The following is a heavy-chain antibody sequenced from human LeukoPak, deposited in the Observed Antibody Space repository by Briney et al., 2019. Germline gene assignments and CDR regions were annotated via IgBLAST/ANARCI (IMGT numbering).Heavy chain of an antibody. V-gene: IGHV3-52*01. CDR2: IKCDGSEK. Sequence: GGALRLSCAASGFTFSNSWMHWVCQAPEKGLEGVADIKCDGSEKYYVDSVKGRLTISRDNAKNSLYLQVNSLRAEDMTVYYCVRGVGSSTSCYVRAFDIWGQGTMVTVSS. CDR1: GFTFSNSW. CDR3: VRGVGSSTSCYVRAFDI. J-gene: IGHJ3*02. D-gene: IGHD2-2*01.